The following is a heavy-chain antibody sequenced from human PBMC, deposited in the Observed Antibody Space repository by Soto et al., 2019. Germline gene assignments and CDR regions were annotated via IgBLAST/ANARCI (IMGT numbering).Heavy chain of an antibody. J-gene: IGHJ4*02. Sequence: GGSLRLSCVASGFSFRDRWMSWVRQAPGKGLGWVASIRPDGSKQFYVDSMKGRFTISRDNAKKSLFLQMNSLRAEDAAVYYCADPTDLDYWGQGTLVTVYS. CDR1: GFSFRDRW. CDR2: IRPDGSKQ. CDR3: ADPTDLDY. V-gene: IGHV3-7*01. D-gene: IGHD4-4*01.